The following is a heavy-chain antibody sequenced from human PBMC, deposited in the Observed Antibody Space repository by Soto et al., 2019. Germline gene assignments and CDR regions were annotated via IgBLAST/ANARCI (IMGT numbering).Heavy chain of an antibody. CDR2: INHSGST. V-gene: IGHV4-34*01. CDR1: GGSFSGYY. CDR3: ASRAPNYYDKSARDY. Sequence: SETLSLTCAVYGGSFSGYYWSWIRQPPGKGLEWIGEINHSGSTNYNPSLKNRVTISVDTSKNQFSLKLSSVTAADTAVYYCASRAPNYYDKSARDYWGQGTLVTVSS. J-gene: IGHJ4*02. D-gene: IGHD3-22*01.